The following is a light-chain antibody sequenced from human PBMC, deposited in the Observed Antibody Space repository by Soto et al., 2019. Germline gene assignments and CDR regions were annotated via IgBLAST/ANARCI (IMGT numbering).Light chain of an antibody. CDR3: MQGLQTPWT. CDR1: QSLLHSHGNHY. J-gene: IGKJ1*01. CDR2: LGS. V-gene: IGKV2-28*01. Sequence: DIVMTQSPLSLPVSPGEPASISCRSSQSLLHSHGNHYLDWYLQKPGQSPQLLIYLGSNRASGVPDRFSGSGSGTDFTLKISRVEAEDVGVYYCMQGLQTPWTFGQGTKVEIK.